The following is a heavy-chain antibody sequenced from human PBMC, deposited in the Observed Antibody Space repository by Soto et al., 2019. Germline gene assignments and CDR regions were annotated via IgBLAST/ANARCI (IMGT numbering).Heavy chain of an antibody. V-gene: IGHV3-53*01. Sequence: GGSLRLSCAASGFNVSRNHMSWVRQAPGKGLEWVSVIYSGGSTNYADSVKGRLTISRRNLKNTMYLQMNSLRAEDTAVFYCARSQYSSSWYPFDYWGQGTLVTVSS. J-gene: IGHJ4*02. D-gene: IGHD6-13*01. CDR3: ARSQYSSSWYPFDY. CDR1: GFNVSRNH. CDR2: IYSGGST.